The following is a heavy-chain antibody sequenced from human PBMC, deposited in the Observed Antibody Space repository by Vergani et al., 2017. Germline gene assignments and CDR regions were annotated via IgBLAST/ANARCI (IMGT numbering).Heavy chain of an antibody. D-gene: IGHD3-10*01. V-gene: IGHV4-59*01. CDR1: GAYLNSYY. CDR3: ARSRIYYGAGSPDY. Sequence: QVKLEASGPGLVTPSETPSLTCTVSGAYLNSYYWSWIRQPPGKGLEWLGYVSFRGDSHYVPSVKGRMTRSLNTSIKQFSLYLTSVTAADKAVDYCARSRIYYGAGSPDYWGKGTLVTVSS. J-gene: IGHJ4*02. CDR2: VSFRGDS.